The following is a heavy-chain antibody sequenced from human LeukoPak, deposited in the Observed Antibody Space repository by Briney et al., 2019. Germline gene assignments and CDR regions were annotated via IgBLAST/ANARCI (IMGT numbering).Heavy chain of an antibody. CDR1: GGSISSSNW. CDR2: IYYSGST. CDR3: ARELGYCSSTSCYEYNWFDP. Sequence: SGTLSLTCAASGGSISSSNWWSWVRQPPGKGLEWIGYIYYSGSTNYNPSLKSRVTISVDTSKNQFSLKLSSVTAADTAVYYCARELGYCSSTSCYEYNWFDPWGQGTLVTVSS. J-gene: IGHJ5*02. V-gene: IGHV4-4*02. D-gene: IGHD2-2*01.